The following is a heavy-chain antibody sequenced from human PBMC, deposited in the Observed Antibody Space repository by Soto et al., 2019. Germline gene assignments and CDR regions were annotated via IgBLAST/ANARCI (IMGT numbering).Heavy chain of an antibody. Sequence: SETLSLTXAVSGGSIDTAGYSWSCIPQPPGKGLEWIGYIRHSGPYYHPSLKTRVTISLDTPQNQFSLKVTSVTAADTAVYYCARGPYIKPSLFDYWGQGKLVTVSS. J-gene: IGHJ4*01. CDR1: GGSIDTAGYS. CDR3: ARGPYIKPSLFDY. V-gene: IGHV4-30-2*01. D-gene: IGHD5-18*01. CDR2: IRHSGP.